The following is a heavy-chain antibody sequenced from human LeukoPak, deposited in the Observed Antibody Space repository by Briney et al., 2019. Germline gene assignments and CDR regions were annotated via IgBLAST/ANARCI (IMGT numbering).Heavy chain of an antibody. CDR3: AAYHASGTFGYFQH. J-gene: IGHJ1*01. Sequence: GASLRLSCAASGFTFNTYGMHWVRQAPGKGLEWLAVISYDGSNKYFADSVEGRLVVSRDNSNNTLYLHMNTLRPDDTAIYYCAAYHASGTFGYFQHWGQGTLVTVSS. CDR1: GFTFNTYG. V-gene: IGHV3-30*03. D-gene: IGHD1-7*01. CDR2: ISYDGSNK.